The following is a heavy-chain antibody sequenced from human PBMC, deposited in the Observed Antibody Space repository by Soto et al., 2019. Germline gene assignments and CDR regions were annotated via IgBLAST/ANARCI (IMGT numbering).Heavy chain of an antibody. CDR1: GFTFFSYG. CDR3: AKEVGYSIGWYYFDY. D-gene: IGHD6-19*01. J-gene: IGHJ4*02. Sequence: QVQLVESGGGVVQPGRSLRLSCAASGFTFFSYGMHWFSQSPGKGLEWVAVISYDGRNKYYADSVKGRFTISRDNSKNTRYLPMTSLRAEDTAVYYCAKEVGYSIGWYYFDYWGQGTLVTVSS. CDR2: ISYDGRNK. V-gene: IGHV3-30*18.